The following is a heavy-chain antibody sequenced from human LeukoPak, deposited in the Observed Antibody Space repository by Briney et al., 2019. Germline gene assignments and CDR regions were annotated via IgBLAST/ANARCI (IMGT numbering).Heavy chain of an antibody. CDR3: ARDLIVYGSGSYFDY. J-gene: IGHJ4*02. CDR1: GYTFTTYS. V-gene: IGHV1-3*01. D-gene: IGHD3-10*01. Sequence: ASVKVSCKASGYTFTTYSIHWVRQAPGQGLEWMAWINVGNGNTKYSQKFQGRVTITTDTSASTAYMELSSLRSEDTAVYFCARDLIVYGSGSYFDYWGQGTLVIVSS. CDR2: INVGNGNT.